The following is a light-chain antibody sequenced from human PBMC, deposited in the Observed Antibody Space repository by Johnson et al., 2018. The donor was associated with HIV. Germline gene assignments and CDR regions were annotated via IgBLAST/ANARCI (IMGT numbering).Light chain of an antibody. J-gene: IGLJ1*01. CDR2: ENN. CDR1: TSNIGNNY. Sequence: QSVLTQPPSVSAAPGQKVTISCSGSTSNIGNNYVSWYQQLPGTAPKLLIYENNKRPSGIPDRFSGSKSGTSATLGITGLQNGDEADYYCGTWDGSLSVYVFGTGTKVTVL. V-gene: IGLV1-51*02. CDR3: GTWDGSLSVYV.